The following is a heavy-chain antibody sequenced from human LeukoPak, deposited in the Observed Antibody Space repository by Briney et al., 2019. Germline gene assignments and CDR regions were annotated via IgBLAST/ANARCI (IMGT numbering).Heavy chain of an antibody. Sequence: GGSLRLSCAASGSTFSSYGMHWVRQAPGKGLEWVAFIRYDGSNKYYADSVKGRFTISRDNSKNTLYLQMNSLRAEDTAVYYCAKDGYCTNGVCYGYFDYWGQGTLVTVSS. CDR3: AKDGYCTNGVCYGYFDY. CDR1: GSTFSSYG. V-gene: IGHV3-30*02. CDR2: IRYDGSNK. D-gene: IGHD2-8*01. J-gene: IGHJ4*02.